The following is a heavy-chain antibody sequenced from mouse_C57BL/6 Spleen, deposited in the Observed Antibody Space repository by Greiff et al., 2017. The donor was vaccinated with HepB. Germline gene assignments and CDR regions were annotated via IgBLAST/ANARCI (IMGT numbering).Heavy chain of an antibody. J-gene: IGHJ2*01. D-gene: IGHD2-5*01. Sequence: QVQLQQSGPELVKPGASVKISCKASGYAFSSSWMNWVKQRPGKGLEWIGRIYPGDGDTNYNGKFKGKATLTADKSSSTAYMQLSSLTSEDSAVYFCAREDSNYFDYGGQGTTLTVSS. CDR2: IYPGDGDT. CDR1: GYAFSSSW. V-gene: IGHV1-82*01. CDR3: AREDSNYFDY.